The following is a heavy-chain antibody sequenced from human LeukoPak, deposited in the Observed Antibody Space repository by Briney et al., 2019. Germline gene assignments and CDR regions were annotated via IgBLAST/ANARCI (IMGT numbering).Heavy chain of an antibody. CDR3: ATIAAAGRAY. D-gene: IGHD6-13*01. V-gene: IGHV3-9*01. CDR1: GFNFKSYG. CDR2: ISWNSGSI. J-gene: IGHJ4*02. Sequence: GGSLRLSCIASGFNFKSYGMSWVRQAPGKGLEWVSGISWNSGSIGYADSVKGRFTISRDNAKNSLYLQMNSLRAEDTALYYCATIAAAGRAYWGQGTLVTVSS.